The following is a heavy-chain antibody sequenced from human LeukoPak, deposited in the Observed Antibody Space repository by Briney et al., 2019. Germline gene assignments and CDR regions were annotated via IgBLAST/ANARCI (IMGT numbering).Heavy chain of an antibody. CDR1: GYTSTSYG. D-gene: IGHD2-2*01. CDR3: ARTVVVPAAMIELYYYMDV. V-gene: IGHV1-69*06. J-gene: IGHJ6*03. CDR2: IIPIFGTA. Sequence: SVKVSCKASGYTSTSYGISWVRQAPGQGLEWMGGIIPIFGTANYAQKFQGRVTITADKSTSTAYMELSSLRSEDTAVYYCARTVVVPAAMIELYYYMDVWGKGTTVTVSS.